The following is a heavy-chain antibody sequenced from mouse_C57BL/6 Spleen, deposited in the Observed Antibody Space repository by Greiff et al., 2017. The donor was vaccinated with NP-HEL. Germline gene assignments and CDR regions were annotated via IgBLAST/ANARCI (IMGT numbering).Heavy chain of an antibody. D-gene: IGHD1-2*01. J-gene: IGHJ2*01. CDR1: GYTFTDYY. V-gene: IGHV1-26*01. CDR3: ARSEITTAFDY. Sequence: VESGASVKISCKASGYTFTDYYMNWVKQSHGKSLEWIGDINPNNGGTSYNQKFKGKATLTVDKSSSTAYMELRSLTSEDSAVYYCARSEITTAFDYWGQGTTLTVSS. CDR2: INPNNGGT.